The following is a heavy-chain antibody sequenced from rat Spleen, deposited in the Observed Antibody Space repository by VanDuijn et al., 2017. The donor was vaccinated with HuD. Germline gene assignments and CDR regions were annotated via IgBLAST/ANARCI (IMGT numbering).Heavy chain of an antibody. CDR2: ISTSGGTT. D-gene: IGHD1-7*01. J-gene: IGHJ2*01. Sequence: EVQLVESGGGLVQPGRSLKLSCAASGFTFSNYGMAWVRQAPTKGLEWVATISTSGGTTYYPDSVKGRFTISRDNAENTVYLQMNSLRSEGTATYYCAVAGYGYWGHGVMVTVSS. CDR1: GFTFSNYG. V-gene: IGHV5S13*01. CDR3: AVAGYGY.